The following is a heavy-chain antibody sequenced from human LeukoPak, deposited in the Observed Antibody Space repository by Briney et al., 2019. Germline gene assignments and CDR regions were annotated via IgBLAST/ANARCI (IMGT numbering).Heavy chain of an antibody. J-gene: IGHJ3*02. CDR2: MQEDGSEK. V-gene: IGHV3-7*01. CDR3: ARAAARDSDITAYRPFDI. Sequence: PGGSLRLSCAASEITFREYWMSWIRQAPGKGLEWVAHMQEDGSEKYYVDSVKGRFTISRDNAKNSLYLQMNSLRVEDTAVYYCARAAARDSDITAYRPFDIWGRGTMVTVSS. D-gene: IGHD3-22*01. CDR1: EITFREYW.